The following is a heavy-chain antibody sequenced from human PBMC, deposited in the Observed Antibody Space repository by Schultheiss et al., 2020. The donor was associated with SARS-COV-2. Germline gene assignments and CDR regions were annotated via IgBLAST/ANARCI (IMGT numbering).Heavy chain of an antibody. CDR3: ARETGYSSSCYGY. J-gene: IGHJ4*02. Sequence: GSLRLSCAASGFTFSNAWMSWVRQAPGKGLEWIGEINHSGSTNYNPSLKSRVTISVDTSKNQFSLKLSSVTAADTAVYYCARETGYSSSCYGYWGQGTLVTVSS. CDR2: INHSGST. V-gene: IGHV4-34*01. D-gene: IGHD6-13*01. CDR1: GFTFSNAW.